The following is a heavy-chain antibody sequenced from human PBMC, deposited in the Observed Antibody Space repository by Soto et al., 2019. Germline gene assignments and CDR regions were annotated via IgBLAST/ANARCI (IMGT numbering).Heavy chain of an antibody. CDR2: IYYSGST. Sequence: LXLTFTFSGGSISSSGYYWSWIRQHPGKGLEWIGHIYYSGSTYYNPSLKSRVTISVDTSKNQFSLKLSSVTAADTAVYYCVRLRYCSSTSCHRFDPWGQGTLVTVSS. CDR3: VRLRYCSSTSCHRFDP. V-gene: IGHV4-31*03. J-gene: IGHJ5*02. D-gene: IGHD2-2*02. CDR1: GGSISSSGYY.